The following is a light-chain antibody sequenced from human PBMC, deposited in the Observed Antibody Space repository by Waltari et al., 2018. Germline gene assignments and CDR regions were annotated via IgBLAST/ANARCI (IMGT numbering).Light chain of an antibody. J-gene: IGKJ1*01. V-gene: IGKV4-1*01. Sequence: DIVMTQSPDSLAVSLGERATINCKSSQSVLYSSNNKNYLACYQQKPGQPPKLLIYWASTRESGVPDRFSGSGSGTDFPLTISSLQAEDVAVYYCQQYYSTPPTFGQGTKVEIK. CDR3: QQYYSTPPT. CDR2: WAS. CDR1: QSVLYSSNNKNY.